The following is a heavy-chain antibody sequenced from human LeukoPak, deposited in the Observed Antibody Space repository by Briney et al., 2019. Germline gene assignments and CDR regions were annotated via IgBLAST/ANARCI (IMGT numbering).Heavy chain of an antibody. D-gene: IGHD3-16*02. CDR3: ARAGAYDYVWGSYLDY. CDR2: ISSSGSTI. Sequence: GGSLRLSCAASGFTLSDYYMSWIRQAPGKGMEWVSYISSSGSTIYYADSVKGRFTISRDNAKNSLYLQMNSLRAEDTAVYYCARAGAYDYVWGSYLDYWGKGTLVTVSS. J-gene: IGHJ4*02. V-gene: IGHV3-11*01. CDR1: GFTLSDYY.